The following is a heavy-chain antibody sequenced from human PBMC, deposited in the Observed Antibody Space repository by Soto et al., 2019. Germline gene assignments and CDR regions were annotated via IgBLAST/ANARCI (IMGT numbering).Heavy chain of an antibody. D-gene: IGHD3-22*01. J-gene: IGHJ3*02. Sequence: GRSLRLSCAASGFTFDDYGMSWVRQAPGKGLDWVSGINWNGGSTGYADSVKGRFTISRDNAKNSLYLQMNSLRAEDTALYHCARRDDYYDSMGYYWGAFDIWGKGTMVPVS. CDR1: GFTFDDYG. CDR3: ARRDDYYDSMGYYWGAFDI. V-gene: IGHV3-20*01. CDR2: INWNGGST.